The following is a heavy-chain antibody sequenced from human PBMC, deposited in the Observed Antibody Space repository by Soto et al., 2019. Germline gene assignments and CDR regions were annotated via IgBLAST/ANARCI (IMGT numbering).Heavy chain of an antibody. D-gene: IGHD4-17*01. V-gene: IGHV3-9*01. CDR1: GFTFDDYA. J-gene: IGHJ2*01. CDR3: AKTREDYGDYGGRWYFDL. CDR2: ISWNSGKI. Sequence: EVQLVESGGGLVQPGRSLRLSCAASGFTFDDYAMHWVRQAPGKGLEWVSSISWNSGKIGYVDSVKGGFTSSRDNAKNSVYLQMNSLRAEDTVLYYCAKTREDYGDYGGRWYFDLWGRGTLVTVSS.